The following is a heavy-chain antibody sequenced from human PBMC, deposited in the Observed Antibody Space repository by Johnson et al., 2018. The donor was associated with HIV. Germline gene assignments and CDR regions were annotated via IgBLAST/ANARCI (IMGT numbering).Heavy chain of an antibody. CDR1: GFTFVDYG. D-gene: IGHD3-22*01. V-gene: IGHV3-20*04. CDR3: ARLVSSSYYSNAFDI. CDR2: INWNGGST. Sequence: VQLVESGGGVIRPGGSLRLSCAASGFTFVDYGMSWVRQAPGKGLEWVSGINWNGGSTGYADSVKGRVTISRDNAKNSLYLQLNSLRAEDTALYYCARLVSSSYYSNAFDIWGQGTMVTVSS. J-gene: IGHJ3*02.